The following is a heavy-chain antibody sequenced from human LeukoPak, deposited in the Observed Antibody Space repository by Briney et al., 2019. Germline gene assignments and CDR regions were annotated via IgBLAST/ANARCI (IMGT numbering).Heavy chain of an antibody. Sequence: GGSLRLSCAASGFTFNNYDMHWVRQATGKGLEWVSHIGTGTDTHYSDSVKGRFTVSRENAKNSLYLQMSSLRAGDTAVYYCARDRRADYGRNDDAFDIWGQGTMVTVSS. CDR2: IGTGTDT. V-gene: IGHV3-13*01. D-gene: IGHD4-17*01. J-gene: IGHJ3*02. CDR3: ARDRRADYGRNDDAFDI. CDR1: GFTFNNYD.